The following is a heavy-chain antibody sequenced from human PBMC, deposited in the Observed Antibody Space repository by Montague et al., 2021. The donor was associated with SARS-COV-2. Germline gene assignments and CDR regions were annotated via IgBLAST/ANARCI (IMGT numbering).Heavy chain of an antibody. V-gene: IGHV4-39*07. D-gene: IGHD2-15*01. CDR3: ARRGLGYCSGGSCPNAFDI. J-gene: IGHJ3*02. CDR2: IYYSGST. Sequence: SETLSLTCTLSGGSISSSSYYWGWIRQPPGKGLEWIGSIYYSGSTYYXPSLKSRVTISVDTSKNQFSLKLSSVTAADTAVYYCARRGLGYCSGGSCPNAFDIWGQGTMVTVSS. CDR1: GGSISSSSYY.